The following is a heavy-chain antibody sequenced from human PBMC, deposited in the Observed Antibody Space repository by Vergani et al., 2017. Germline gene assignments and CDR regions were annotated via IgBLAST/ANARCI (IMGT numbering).Heavy chain of an antibody. V-gene: IGHV3-23*01. CDR3: AKDPGGGGNYGWFDP. Sequence: EVQLLESGGGLVQPGGSLRLSCAASGFTFSTSAMNWVRQAPGKGLEWVSSISVSGGNTYYADSVKGRFTISRDNSRDTLYLQMNSLRADDTALYYCAKDPGGGGNYGWFDPWGQGALVTVSP. CDR1: GFTFSTSA. J-gene: IGHJ5*02. D-gene: IGHD3-10*01. CDR2: ISVSGGNT.